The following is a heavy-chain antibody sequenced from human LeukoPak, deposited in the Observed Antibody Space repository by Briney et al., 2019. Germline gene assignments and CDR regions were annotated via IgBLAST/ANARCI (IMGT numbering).Heavy chain of an antibody. CDR3: ARHYYGSGSYYNGSDY. Sequence: GGSLRLSCAASGFTFSSYGMHWVRQAPGKGLEWVAVIWYDGSNKYYADSVKGRFTISRDNSKNTLYLQMNSLRAEDTAVYYCARHYYGSGSYYNGSDYWGQGTLDTVSS. CDR2: IWYDGSNK. J-gene: IGHJ4*02. D-gene: IGHD3-10*01. V-gene: IGHV3-33*01. CDR1: GFTFSSYG.